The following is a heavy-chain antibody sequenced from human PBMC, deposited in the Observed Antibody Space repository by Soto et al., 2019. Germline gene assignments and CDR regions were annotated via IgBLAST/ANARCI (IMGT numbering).Heavy chain of an antibody. CDR1: GYTFTSYD. D-gene: IGHD6-13*01. Sequence: ASVKVPCKASGYTFTSYDINWVRQATGQGLELMGWMNPNSGNTGYAQKFQGRVTMTRNTSISTAYMELSSLRSEDTAVYYCARGRKQQLVLISYYYYYGMDVWGQGTTVTVSS. CDR2: MNPNSGNT. V-gene: IGHV1-8*01. J-gene: IGHJ6*02. CDR3: ARGRKQQLVLISYYYYYGMDV.